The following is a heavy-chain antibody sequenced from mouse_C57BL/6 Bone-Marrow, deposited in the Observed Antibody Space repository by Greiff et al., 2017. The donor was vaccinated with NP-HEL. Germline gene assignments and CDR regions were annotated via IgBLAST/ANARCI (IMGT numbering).Heavy chain of an antibody. CDR2: ISSGGSYT. D-gene: IGHD1-1*01. Sequence: EVMLVESGGDLVKPGGSLKLSCAASGFTFSSYGMSWVRQTPDKRLEWVATISSGGSYTYYPDSVKGRFTISRDNAKNTLYLQRSSLKSEDTAMYYCARDYYGSSYGYWGQGTTLTVSS. CDR1: GFTFSSYG. J-gene: IGHJ2*01. CDR3: ARDYYGSSYGY. V-gene: IGHV5-6*01.